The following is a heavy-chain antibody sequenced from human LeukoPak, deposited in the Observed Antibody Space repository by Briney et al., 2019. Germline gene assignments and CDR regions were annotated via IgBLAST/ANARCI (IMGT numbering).Heavy chain of an antibody. J-gene: IGHJ4*02. V-gene: IGHV1-18*01. CDR3: ARVALFWSGYYFDY. D-gene: IGHD3-3*01. CDR1: GYTFTSYG. CDR2: ISAYNGNT. Sequence: ASVKVSCKASGYTFTSYGISWVRQAPGQGLEWMGWISAYNGNTNYAQKLQGRVTMTTDTSTSTAYMELRSQRSDDTAVYYCARVALFWSGYYFDYWRQGTLVTVSS.